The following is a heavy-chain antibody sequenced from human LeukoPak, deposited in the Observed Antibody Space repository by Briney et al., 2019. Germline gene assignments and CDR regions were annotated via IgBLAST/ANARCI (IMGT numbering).Heavy chain of an antibody. CDR1: GFTLTSYE. D-gene: IGHD6-13*01. V-gene: IGHV3-48*03. CDR3: ARGPYSSNWYVDY. Sequence: GGSLRLSCAASGFTLTSYEMNWVRLAPGKGLEWISYISRTGNSIYYAVSVKGRFTVSRDSAKNSLYLQMNSLRAEDTAVYYCARGPYSSNWYVDYWGQGTPVTVSS. CDR2: ISRTGNSI. J-gene: IGHJ4*02.